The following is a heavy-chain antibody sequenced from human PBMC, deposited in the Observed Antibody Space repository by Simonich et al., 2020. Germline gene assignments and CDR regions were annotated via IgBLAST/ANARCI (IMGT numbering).Heavy chain of an antibody. Sequence: QVQLVQSGAEVKKPGASVKVSCKASGYTFTGYYMHWVRREPGQGLEWMGRINPNRGGTNYAQKFQGRVTMTRCTSISTAYMELSRLRSDDTAVYYCARDSYSSWYFDLWGRGTLVTVSS. CDR3: ARDSYSSWYFDL. CDR1: GYTFTGYY. J-gene: IGHJ2*01. V-gene: IGHV1-2*02. CDR2: INPNRGGT. D-gene: IGHD6-13*01.